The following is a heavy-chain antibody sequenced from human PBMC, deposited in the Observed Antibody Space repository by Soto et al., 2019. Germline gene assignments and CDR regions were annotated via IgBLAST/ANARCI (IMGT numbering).Heavy chain of an antibody. CDR2: ISGSGDVT. CDR1: GFTFNSYA. J-gene: IGHJ4*02. Sequence: EVQLLESGGGLVQPGGSLRLSCAAYGFTFNSYAMTWVRQAQGKGLEWVSSISGSGDVTFYAASVEGRFTISRDNSKIPFFLQLNSLRAEDTGVYYCAKYRSTSSGAEGFDFWGQGALVTVSS. V-gene: IGHV3-23*01. D-gene: IGHD6-6*01. CDR3: AKYRSTSSGAEGFDF.